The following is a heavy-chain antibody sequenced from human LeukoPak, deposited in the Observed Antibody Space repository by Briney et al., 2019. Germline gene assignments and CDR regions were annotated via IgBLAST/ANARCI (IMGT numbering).Heavy chain of an antibody. CDR2: IIPILGIA. J-gene: IGHJ4*02. D-gene: IGHD2-15*01. CDR3: VTVRYLEYCSGGSCFSTLFDY. V-gene: IGHV1-69*04. Sequence: ASVKVSCKASGGTFSSYAISWVRQAPGQGLEWMGRIIPILGIANYVQKFQGRVTVTADKSPSTAYMELSRLRAQDTAVYYTVTVRYLEYCSGGSCFSTLFDYWGQGTLVTVSS. CDR1: GGTFSSYA.